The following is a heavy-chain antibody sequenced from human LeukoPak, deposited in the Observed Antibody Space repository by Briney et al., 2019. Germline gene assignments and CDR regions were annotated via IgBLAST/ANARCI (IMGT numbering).Heavy chain of an antibody. CDR3: AKDAIRGNGIYDAFDI. Sequence: GRSLRLSCAASGFTFSSYNMNWVRQAPGKGLESDSTIGNTETYYADSVKVRFTIPRDNRQNTVYLQMTSLRAEDTAVYFCAKDAIRGNGIYDAFDIWGQGTRVTVSS. D-gene: IGHD3-10*01. V-gene: IGHV3-23*01. CDR1: GFTFSSYN. J-gene: IGHJ3*02. CDR2: IGNTET.